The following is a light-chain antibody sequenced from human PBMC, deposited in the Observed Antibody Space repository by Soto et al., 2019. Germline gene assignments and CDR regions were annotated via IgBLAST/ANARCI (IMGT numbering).Light chain of an antibody. Sequence: QSVLTQPASVSGSPGQSITISCTGTSSDVGSYNLVSWYQQHPGKAPKLMIYEGSKRPSGVSNRFSGSKSGNTASLTISGLQAEDEADYYCCSYAGSVVFGGATKLTV. J-gene: IGLJ2*01. CDR3: CSYAGSVV. CDR1: SSDVGSYNL. CDR2: EGS. V-gene: IGLV2-23*01.